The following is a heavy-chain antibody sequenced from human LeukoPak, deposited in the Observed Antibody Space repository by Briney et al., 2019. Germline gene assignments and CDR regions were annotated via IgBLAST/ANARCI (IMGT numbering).Heavy chain of an antibody. V-gene: IGHV3-23*01. D-gene: IGHD2-21*02. CDR1: GFTFSSYA. Sequence: TGGSLRLSCAASGFTFSSYAMSWVRQAPGKGLECISGFSGSGGSTYYADSVKGRFTISRDNAKNSLYLQMNSLRAEDTAVYYCASSMTSYYMDVWGKGTTVTVSS. J-gene: IGHJ6*03. CDR2: FSGSGGST. CDR3: ASSMTSYYMDV.